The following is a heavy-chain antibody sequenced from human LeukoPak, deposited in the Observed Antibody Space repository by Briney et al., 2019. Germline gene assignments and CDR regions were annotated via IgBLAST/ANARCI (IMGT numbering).Heavy chain of an antibody. D-gene: IGHD6-13*01. V-gene: IGHV4-39*01. CDR1: GGSISSSSYY. Sequence: PSETLSLTCTVSGGSISSSSYYWGWIRQPPGKGLEWIGSIYYSGSTYYNPSLKSRVTISVDTSKNQFSLKLSSVTAADTAVYYCARHLVAAAGIGGDNWFDPWGQGTLVTVSS. CDR2: IYYSGST. CDR3: ARHLVAAAGIGGDNWFDP. J-gene: IGHJ5*02.